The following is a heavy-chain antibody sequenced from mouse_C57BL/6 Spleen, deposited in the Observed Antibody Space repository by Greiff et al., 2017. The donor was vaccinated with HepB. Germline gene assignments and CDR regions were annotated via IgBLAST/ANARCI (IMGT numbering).Heavy chain of an antibody. J-gene: IGHJ1*03. CDR3: ARPGTDWYFDV. V-gene: IGHV5-17*01. Sequence: EVKLMESGGGLVKPGGSLKLSCAASGFTFSDYGMHWVRQAPEKGLEWVAYISSGGSTIYYADTVKGRFTISRDNAKNTLFLQMTSLRSEDTAMYYCARPGTDWYFDVWGTGTTVTVSS. CDR2: ISSGGSTI. D-gene: IGHD4-1*01. CDR1: GFTFSDYG.